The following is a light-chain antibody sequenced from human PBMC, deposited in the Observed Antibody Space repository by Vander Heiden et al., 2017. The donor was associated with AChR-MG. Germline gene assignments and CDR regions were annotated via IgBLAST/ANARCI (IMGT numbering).Light chain of an antibody. J-gene: IGLJ1*01. CDR3: QSADSSGTHYV. CDR1: ALPKKY. V-gene: IGLV3-25*03. Sequence: SYELTQPPSVSVSPGQTARITCSGAALPKKYAYWYQQKPGQAPVLVIYKDSERPSGIPERFSGSSSGTTVTLTISGVQAEDEADYYCQSADSSGTHYVFGTGTKVTVL. CDR2: KDS.